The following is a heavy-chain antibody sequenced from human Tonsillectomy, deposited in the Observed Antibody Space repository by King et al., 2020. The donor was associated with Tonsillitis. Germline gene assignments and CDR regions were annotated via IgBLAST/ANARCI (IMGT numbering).Heavy chain of an antibody. J-gene: IGHJ3*02. CDR2: IYTSGST. CDR1: GGSISSGSYY. D-gene: IGHD3-22*01. CDR3: ASSDSSGNYDLRFVRTFDI. V-gene: IGHV4-61*02. Sequence: VQLQESGPGLVKPSQTLSLTCTVSGGSISSGSYYWSWIRQPAGKGLEWIGRIYTSGSTNYNPSLKSRVTISVDTSKNQFSLKLSSVTAADTAVYYCASSDSSGNYDLRFVRTFDIWGQGKRVPV.